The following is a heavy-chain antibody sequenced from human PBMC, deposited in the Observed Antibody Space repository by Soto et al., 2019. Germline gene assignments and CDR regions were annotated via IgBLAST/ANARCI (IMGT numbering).Heavy chain of an antibody. D-gene: IGHD6-19*01. Sequence: SGTLSLTCTISGDSISSYFWSWIRQPAGKGLEWIGRMYVTGTTSYNPSLKSRVTMSVDTSKNRFSLRLSFVAAADTGVYYCGRDGDYTRGWYIFDQWGQGDLLTLS. J-gene: IGHJ4*02. V-gene: IGHV4-4*07. CDR2: MYVTGTT. CDR3: GRDGDYTRGWYIFDQ. CDR1: GDSISSYF.